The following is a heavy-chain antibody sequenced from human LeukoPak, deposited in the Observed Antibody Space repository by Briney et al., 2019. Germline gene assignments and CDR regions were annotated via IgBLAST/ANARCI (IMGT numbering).Heavy chain of an antibody. V-gene: IGHV3-21*01. D-gene: IGHD4-17*01. CDR2: ITYSSRYI. CDR3: ARVSREYGDLDS. J-gene: IGHJ4*02. Sequence: PGGSLRLSCAASGFTFYDHATNWLRQARGKGLEWVSSITYSSRYIYYADSVKGRFISSRDNAKNSLYLQLNSLTVEDTAVYYCARVSREYGDLDSWGQGTLVTVSS. CDR1: GFTFYDHA.